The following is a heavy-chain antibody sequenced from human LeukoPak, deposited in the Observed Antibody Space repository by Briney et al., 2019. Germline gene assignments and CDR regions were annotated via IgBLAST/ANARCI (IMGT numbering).Heavy chain of an antibody. D-gene: IGHD2-2*01. V-gene: IGHV3-74*01. CDR2: INSDGSST. J-gene: IGHJ4*02. CDR1: GFIFSSYW. Sequence: PGGSLRLSCAASGFIFSSYWMHWVRQAPGKGLVWVSRINSDGSSTSYADSVKGRFTISRDNAKNTLYLQMNSLRAEDTAVYYCARRVVVPAAPYYFDYWAREPWSPPPQ. CDR3: ARRVVVPAAPYYFDY.